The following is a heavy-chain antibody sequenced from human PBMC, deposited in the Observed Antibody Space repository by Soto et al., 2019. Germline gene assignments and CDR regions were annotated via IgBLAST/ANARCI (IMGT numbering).Heavy chain of an antibody. V-gene: IGHV3-21*01. CDR2: ISCSSSYI. Sequence: EVQLVESGGGLVKPGGSLRLSCAASGFTFSSYSMNWVRQAPGKGLEWVSSISCSSSYIYYADSVKGRFTISRDNAKNSLYLQMNSLRAEDTAVYYCARDAEAYYYDSSGYYYDYWGQGTLVTVSS. CDR1: GFTFSSYS. J-gene: IGHJ4*02. CDR3: ARDAEAYYYDSSGYYYDY. D-gene: IGHD3-22*01.